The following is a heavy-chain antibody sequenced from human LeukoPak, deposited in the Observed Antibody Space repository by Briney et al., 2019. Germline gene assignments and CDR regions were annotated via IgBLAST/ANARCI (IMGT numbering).Heavy chain of an antibody. CDR3: ASVASYGFDY. Sequence: PSETLSLTCAVYGGSFSGYYWSWIRQPPGKGLEWIGEINHSGSTNYNPSLKSRVTISVDTSKNQFSLKLSSVTAADTAVYYCASVASYGFDYWGQGTLVTVSS. V-gene: IGHV4-34*01. D-gene: IGHD5-18*01. CDR1: GGSFSGYY. J-gene: IGHJ4*02. CDR2: INHSGST.